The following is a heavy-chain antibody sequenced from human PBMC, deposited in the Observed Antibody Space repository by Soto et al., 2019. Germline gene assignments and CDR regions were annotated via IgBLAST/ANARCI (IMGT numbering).Heavy chain of an antibody. V-gene: IGHV3-48*01. Sequence: GGSMRLSCAAAGFSFSSYTMNWVRQAPGKGLEWVSYISSSSSTIYYADSVKGRFTISRDNAKNSLYLQMNSLRAEDTAVYYCARVCSGGSCPKNVFDIWGQGTMVTVSS. CDR1: GFSFSSYT. D-gene: IGHD2-15*01. CDR3: ARVCSGGSCPKNVFDI. J-gene: IGHJ3*02. CDR2: ISSSSSTI.